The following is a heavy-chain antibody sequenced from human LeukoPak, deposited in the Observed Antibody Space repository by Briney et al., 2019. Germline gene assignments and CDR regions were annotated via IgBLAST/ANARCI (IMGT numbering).Heavy chain of an antibody. J-gene: IGHJ4*02. D-gene: IGHD2-15*01. Sequence: GGSLRLSCAASGFTFSNYSMNWVRQAPGKGLEWVSAISSSSSYIYYADSVKGRFTISRDNAKNSLYLQMNTLRAEDTAVYFCAKSPVSSCRGSFCYPFDYWGQGNLVTVSS. CDR3: AKSPVSSCRGSFCYPFDY. V-gene: IGHV3-21*04. CDR1: GFTFSNYS. CDR2: ISSSSSYI.